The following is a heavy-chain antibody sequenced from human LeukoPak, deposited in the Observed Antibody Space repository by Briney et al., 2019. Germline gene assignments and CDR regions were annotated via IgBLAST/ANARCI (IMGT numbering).Heavy chain of an antibody. CDR3: ARAARPRTQPIGSYFNY. V-gene: IGHV4-30-2*01. D-gene: IGHD1-26*01. CDR2: IYHSGST. J-gene: IGHJ4*02. CDR1: GGSISSGGYS. Sequence: TASETLSLTCAVSGGSISSGGYSWSWIRQPPGKGLEWIGYIYHSGSTYYNPSLKSRVTISVDRSKNQFSLKLSSVTAADTAVYYCARAARPRTQPIGSYFNYWGQGTLVTVSS.